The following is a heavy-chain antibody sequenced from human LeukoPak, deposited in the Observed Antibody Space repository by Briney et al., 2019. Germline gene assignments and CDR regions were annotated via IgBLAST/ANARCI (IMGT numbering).Heavy chain of an antibody. Sequence: GGSLRLSCAASGFTFSNYWMSWVRQAPGKGLEWVSVIYSGGSTYYADSVKGRFTISRDNSKNTLYLQINSLRAEDTAVYYCATHSSGWYAYGDYWGQGTLVIVSS. CDR2: IYSGGST. CDR3: ATHSSGWYAYGDY. CDR1: GFTFSNYW. J-gene: IGHJ4*02. V-gene: IGHV3-66*04. D-gene: IGHD6-19*01.